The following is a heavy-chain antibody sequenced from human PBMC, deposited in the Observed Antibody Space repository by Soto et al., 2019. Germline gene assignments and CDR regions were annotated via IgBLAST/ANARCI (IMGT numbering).Heavy chain of an antibody. J-gene: IGHJ5*02. D-gene: IGHD2-2*01. CDR1: GYTFTNYG. V-gene: IGHV1-18*04. CDR2: INPYNANT. Sequence: QVQLVQSGAEVKKPGASVKVSCKASGYTFTNYGISWVRQAPGQELEWMGWINPYNANTKYAQKFQGRVTMTTDTSTSTAYMEPTSLRSDDTAVYYCARDSTRPTCLSISCPRGGWFDPWGQGTLLTVSS. CDR3: ARDSTRPTCLSISCPRGGWFDP.